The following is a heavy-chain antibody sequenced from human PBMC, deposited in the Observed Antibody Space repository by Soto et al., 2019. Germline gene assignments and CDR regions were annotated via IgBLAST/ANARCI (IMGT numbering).Heavy chain of an antibody. Sequence: GGSLRLSCAASGFTFDDYAMHWVRQVPGKGLELVSGINWNSGSIAYGDSVKGRVAISRDNAKNSLHLQMNSLSAEDTAFYYCVKDESINWYSGHFRHWGQGTLVTVSS. D-gene: IGHD6-13*01. CDR2: INWNSGSI. CDR3: VKDESINWYSGHFRH. J-gene: IGHJ1*01. V-gene: IGHV3-9*01. CDR1: GFTFDDYA.